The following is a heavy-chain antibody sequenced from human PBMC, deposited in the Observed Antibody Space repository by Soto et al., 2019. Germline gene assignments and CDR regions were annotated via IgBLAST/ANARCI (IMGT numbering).Heavy chain of an antibody. J-gene: IGHJ4*02. CDR2: ISYDGSNK. CDR3: AELLRGG. CDR1: GFTFSSYA. Sequence: ESVGGVVQPGRSLRLSCAASGFTFSSYAMHWVRQAPGKGLEWVAVISYDGSNKYYADSVKGRFTISRDNSKNTLYLQMNSLRAEDTAVYYCAELLRGGWGQGTLVTVSS. D-gene: IGHD3-22*01. V-gene: IGHV3-30-3*01.